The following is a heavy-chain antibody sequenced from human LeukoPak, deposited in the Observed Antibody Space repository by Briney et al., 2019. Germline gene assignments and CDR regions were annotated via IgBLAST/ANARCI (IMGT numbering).Heavy chain of an antibody. J-gene: IGHJ4*02. CDR2: IKSKTDGGTT. CDR3: IANVNLLLWFGEISYY. Sequence: GGSLRLSCAASGFTFSIAWMSWVRQAPGKGLEWVGRIKSKTDGGTTDYAAPVKGRFTISRDDSKNTLYLQMISLKTEDTAVYYCIANVNLLLWFGEISYYWGQGTLVTVSS. D-gene: IGHD3-10*01. CDR1: GFTFSIAW. V-gene: IGHV3-15*01.